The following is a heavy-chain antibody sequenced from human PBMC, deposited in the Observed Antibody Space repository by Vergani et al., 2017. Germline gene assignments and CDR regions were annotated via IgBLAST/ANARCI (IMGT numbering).Heavy chain of an antibody. CDR2: ISSSSSYI. Sequence: EVQLLESGGGLVQPGGSLRLSCAASGFTFSSYSMNRVRQAPGKGLEWVSSISSSSSYIYYADSVKGRFTISRDNAKNSLYLQMNSLRAEDTAVYYCARVDGGNSGFDYWGQGTLVTVSS. V-gene: IGHV3-21*01. J-gene: IGHJ4*02. D-gene: IGHD4-23*01. CDR1: GFTFSSYS. CDR3: ARVDGGNSGFDY.